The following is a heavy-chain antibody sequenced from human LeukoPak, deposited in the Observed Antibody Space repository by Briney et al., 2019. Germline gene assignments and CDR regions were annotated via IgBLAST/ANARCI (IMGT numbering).Heavy chain of an antibody. V-gene: IGHV3-30-3*01. D-gene: IGHD3-22*01. CDR3: ARGWHRMSYYDSTTPGY. CDR1: GFTFSSYA. J-gene: IGHJ4*02. Sequence: PGRSLRLSCAASGFTFSSYATHWVRQAPGKGLEWMAVISYDGSNKYYADSVKGRFTISRDNSKNTLYLQMNSLRAEDTAVYYCARGWHRMSYYDSTTPGYWGQGALVTVSS. CDR2: ISYDGSNK.